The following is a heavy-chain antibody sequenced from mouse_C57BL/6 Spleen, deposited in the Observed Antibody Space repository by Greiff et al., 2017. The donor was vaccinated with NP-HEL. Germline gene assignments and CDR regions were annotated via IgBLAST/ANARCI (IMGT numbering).Heavy chain of an antibody. CDR3: ASGLLWTYYYAMDY. J-gene: IGHJ4*01. V-gene: IGHV1-26*01. Sequence: VQLQQSGPELVKPGASVKISCKASGYTFTDYYMNWVKQSHGKSLEWIGDINPNNGGTSYNQKFKGKATLTVDKSSSTAYMELRSLTSEDSAVYYCASGLLWTYYYAMDYWGQGTSVTVSS. D-gene: IGHD2-1*01. CDR1: GYTFTDYY. CDR2: INPNNGGT.